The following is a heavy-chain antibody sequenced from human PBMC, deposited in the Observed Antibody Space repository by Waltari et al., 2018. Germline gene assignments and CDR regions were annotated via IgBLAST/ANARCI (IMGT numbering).Heavy chain of an antibody. J-gene: IGHJ4*02. CDR2: ISAHNGNT. V-gene: IGHV1-18*04. CDR3: TRSARGYNYGYSAY. D-gene: IGHD5-18*01. CDR1: GYTFSSYG. Sequence: QVQLVQSGAEVKKPGASVKVSCKASGYTFSSYGISWVRQAPGQGLEWMGWISAHNGNTNYAQKLQGRVIMTSDTSTSTAYMELRSLRSDDTAVYYCTRSARGYNYGYSAYWGQGTLVIVSS.